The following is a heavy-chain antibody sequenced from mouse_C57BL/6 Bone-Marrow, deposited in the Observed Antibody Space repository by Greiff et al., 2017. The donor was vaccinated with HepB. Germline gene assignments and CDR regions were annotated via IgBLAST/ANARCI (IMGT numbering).Heavy chain of an antibody. Sequence: QVQLQQPGAELVKPGASVKMSCKASGYTFTSYWITWVKQRPGQGLEWIGDIYPGSGSTNYNEKFKSKATLTVDTSSSTAYMQLSSLTSEDSAVYYGARGYGYDGASWFAYWGQGTLVTVSA. CDR3: ARGYGYDGASWFAY. CDR1: GYTFTSYW. V-gene: IGHV1-55*01. D-gene: IGHD2-2*01. CDR2: IYPGSGST. J-gene: IGHJ3*01.